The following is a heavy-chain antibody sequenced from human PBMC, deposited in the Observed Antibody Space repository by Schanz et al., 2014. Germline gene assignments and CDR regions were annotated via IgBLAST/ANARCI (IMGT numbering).Heavy chain of an antibody. CDR2: IYGGST. CDR1: GFTVSSNY. D-gene: IGHD3-9*01. CDR3: ARTTNPFNFDSWPYLDY. Sequence: EVQLVESGGGLVQPGGSLRLSCAASGFTVSSNYMSWVRQAPGKGLEWVSFIYGGSTYYTDSVKGRFTISRDNSKNTLYLQMNSLRAEDTAVYYCARTTNPFNFDSWPYLDYWGQGTLXTVSS. V-gene: IGHV3-66*01. J-gene: IGHJ4*02.